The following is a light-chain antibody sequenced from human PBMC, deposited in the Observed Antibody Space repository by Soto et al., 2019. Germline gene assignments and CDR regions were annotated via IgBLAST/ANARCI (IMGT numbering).Light chain of an antibody. CDR3: QQYNDWPLT. J-gene: IGKJ1*01. CDR1: QTISSSY. Sequence: EIVLTQSPGTLSLSPGGRATLSCRTSQTISSSYLAWYQQKPGQAPRLLIFGASSRATGIPDRFSGSGSGTDFTLTISRLEPEDFALYYCQQYNDWPLTSGQGTKVDIK. V-gene: IGKV3-20*01. CDR2: GAS.